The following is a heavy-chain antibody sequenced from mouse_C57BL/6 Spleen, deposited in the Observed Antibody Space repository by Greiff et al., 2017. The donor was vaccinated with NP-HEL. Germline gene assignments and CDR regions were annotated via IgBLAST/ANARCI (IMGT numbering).Heavy chain of an antibody. CDR2: INPGSSYT. CDR3: ARQGTPVAYYFDY. D-gene: IGHD1-1*01. J-gene: IGHJ2*01. CDR1: GYTFTSYG. Sequence: EVLLVESGADLVKPGASLKLSCTASGYTFTSYGMSWVRQTPGKRLEWVATINPGSSYTYYPDSLKGRFTISRDNAKTTLYLQMSSLKSEDTAMYYCARQGTPVAYYFDYWGQGTTLTVSS. V-gene: IGHV5-6*01.